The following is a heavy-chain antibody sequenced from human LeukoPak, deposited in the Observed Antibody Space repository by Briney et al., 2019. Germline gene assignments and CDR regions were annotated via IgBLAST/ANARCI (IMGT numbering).Heavy chain of an antibody. V-gene: IGHV1-69*13. D-gene: IGHD2-2*01. CDR3: ARDRISIVVVPAAKGGWFDP. J-gene: IGHJ5*02. Sequence: ASVKVSCKASGGTFSSYAISWVRQAPGQGLEWMGGIIPIFGTANYAQKFQGRVTITADESTSTAYMELSSLRSEDTAVYYCARDRISIVVVPAAKGGWFDPWGQGTLVTVSS. CDR2: IIPIFGTA. CDR1: GGTFSSYA.